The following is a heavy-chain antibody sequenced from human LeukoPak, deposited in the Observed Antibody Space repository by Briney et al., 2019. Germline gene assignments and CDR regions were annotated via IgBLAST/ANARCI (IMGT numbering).Heavy chain of an antibody. CDR2: MGVSGDI. D-gene: IGHD4-17*01. CDR3: AKDPNGDYVGAFDT. J-gene: IGHJ3*02. V-gene: IGHV3-23*01. CDR1: GFTFSAYG. Sequence: GGSLRLSCAASGFTFSAYGVTWVRQAPGKGLEWVSSMGVSGDIHYADSVKGRFAISRDNSKNTLYLQMNSLRAEDAAVYYCAKDPNGDYVGAFDTWGQGTMVIVSS.